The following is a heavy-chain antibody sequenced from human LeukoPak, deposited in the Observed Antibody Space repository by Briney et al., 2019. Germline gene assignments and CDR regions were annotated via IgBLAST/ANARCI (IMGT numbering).Heavy chain of an antibody. D-gene: IGHD5-12*01. V-gene: IGHV4-39*01. Sequence: SETLSLTCTVSGGSISSSSYYWGWIRQPPGKGLEWIGSIYYSGSTYYNPSLKSRVTISVDTSKNQFSLKLSSVTAADTAVYYCAKPLVATITIFDYWGQGTLGNVS. CDR2: IYYSGST. CDR1: GGSISSSSYY. J-gene: IGHJ4*02. CDR3: AKPLVATITIFDY.